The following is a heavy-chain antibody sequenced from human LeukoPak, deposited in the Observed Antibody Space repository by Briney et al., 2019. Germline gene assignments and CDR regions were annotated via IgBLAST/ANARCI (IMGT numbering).Heavy chain of an antibody. J-gene: IGHJ5*02. CDR3: ARGLGPGSYYGS. CDR1: GYTFTTYR. D-gene: IGHD3-10*01. V-gene: IGHV1-46*01. CDR2: INPSGGSS. Sequence: ASVKVSCKASGYTFTTYRIHWVRQAPGQGLEWMGIINPSGGSSTYSQNFQGRVTMTRDTSTSTVFMELSSLTSEDTAVYYCARGLGPGSYYGSWGQGTLVIVSS.